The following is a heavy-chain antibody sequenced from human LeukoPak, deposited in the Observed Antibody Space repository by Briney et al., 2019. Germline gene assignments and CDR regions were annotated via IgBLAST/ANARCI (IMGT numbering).Heavy chain of an antibody. V-gene: IGHV4-59*11. D-gene: IGHD6-13*01. J-gene: IGHJ4*02. CDR1: GGSISSHY. Sequence: PSETLSLTCTVSGGSISSHYWSWIRQPPGKGLEWIGYIYYSGSTNYNPSLKSRVTISVDTSKNQFSLKLCSVTAADTAVYYCARGEYSSSWDYYFDYWGQGTLVTVSS. CDR3: ARGEYSSSWDYYFDY. CDR2: IYYSGST.